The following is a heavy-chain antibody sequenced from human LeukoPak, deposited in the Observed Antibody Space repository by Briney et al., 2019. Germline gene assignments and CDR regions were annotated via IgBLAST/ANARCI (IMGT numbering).Heavy chain of an antibody. CDR2: ISNSNSYI. CDR3: ARQLERYYYYYYGMDV. D-gene: IGHD1-1*01. J-gene: IGHJ6*02. CDR1: GFSFSDYS. V-gene: IGHV3-11*03. Sequence: GGSLRLSCAVSGFSFSDYSMSWICQAPGKGLEWVSYISNSNSYITYADSVRGRFTISRDNAKHSLYLQMNSLRAEDTAVYYCARQLERYYYYYYGMDVWGQGTTVTVSS.